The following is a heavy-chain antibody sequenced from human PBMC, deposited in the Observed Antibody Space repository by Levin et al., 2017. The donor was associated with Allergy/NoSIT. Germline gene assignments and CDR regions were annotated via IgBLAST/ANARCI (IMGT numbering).Heavy chain of an antibody. Sequence: GASVKVSCAASGFTFSSYGMHWVRQATGKGLEWVAVISYDGSDKFYADSVKGRFTISRDNSKNTLYLQMNSLRAEDTAVYYCAKGSGSRNLKDYWGQGTLVTVSS. CDR2: ISYDGSDK. CDR3: AKGSGSRNLKDY. V-gene: IGHV3-30*18. D-gene: IGHD3-3*01. CDR1: GFTFSSYG. J-gene: IGHJ4*02.